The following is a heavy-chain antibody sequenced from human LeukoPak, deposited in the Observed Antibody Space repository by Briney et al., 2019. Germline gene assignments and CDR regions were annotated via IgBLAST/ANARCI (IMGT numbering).Heavy chain of an antibody. CDR3: ARDKLGSGYSSDFDY. J-gene: IGHJ4*02. D-gene: IGHD6-19*01. V-gene: IGHV3-66*02. CDR1: GFSVSSNY. Sequence: GGSLRLSCAASGFSVSSNYMNWVRQAPGKGLEWVSAVYTGGTTYYADSVKGRFTISRDNSKNTLYLQMNSLRAEDTAVYYCARDKLGSGYSSDFDYWGQGTLVTVSS. CDR2: VYTGGTT.